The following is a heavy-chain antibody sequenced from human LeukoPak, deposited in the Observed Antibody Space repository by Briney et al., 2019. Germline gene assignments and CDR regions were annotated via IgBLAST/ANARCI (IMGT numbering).Heavy chain of an antibody. CDR2: LYSDDTT. CDR1: GFIVNSNY. D-gene: IGHD2-2*01. CDR3: ARGIRDCSRTTCYQPFDY. V-gene: IGHV3-53*01. Sequence: GGSLRLSCAASGFIVNSNYMNWVRQAPGKGLEWVSVLYSDDTTYYADSVKGRFTISRDKSKNTLYLQMSSLRAEDTAVYYCARGIRDCSRTTCYQPFDYWGQGALVTVSS. J-gene: IGHJ4*02.